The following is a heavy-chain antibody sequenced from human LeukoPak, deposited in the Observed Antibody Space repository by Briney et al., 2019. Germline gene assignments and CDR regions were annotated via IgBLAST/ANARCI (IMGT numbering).Heavy chain of an antibody. CDR3: ARVGYSSRVSFDY. Sequence: GASVKVSCKASGYTFTGYYMHWVRQAPGQGLEWMGWINPNSGGTNYAQKFQGRVTMTRDTSISTAYMELSWLRSDDTAVYYCARVGYSSRVSFDYWGQGTLVTVSS. D-gene: IGHD6-19*01. V-gene: IGHV1-2*02. CDR1: GYTFTGYY. CDR2: INPNSGGT. J-gene: IGHJ4*02.